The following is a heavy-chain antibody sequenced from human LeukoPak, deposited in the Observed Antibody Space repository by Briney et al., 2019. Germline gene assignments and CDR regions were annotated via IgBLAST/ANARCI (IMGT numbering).Heavy chain of an antibody. J-gene: IGHJ4*02. CDR1: GGTFSSYA. CDR3: ARVKSSSWYYELIGDFDY. CDR2: IIPILGIA. Sequence: SVKVSCKASGGTFSSYAISWVRQAPGQGLKWTGRIIPILGIANYAQKFQGRVTITADKSTSTAYMELSSLRSEDTAVYYCARVKSSSWYYELIGDFDYWGQGTLVTVSS. V-gene: IGHV1-69*04. D-gene: IGHD6-13*01.